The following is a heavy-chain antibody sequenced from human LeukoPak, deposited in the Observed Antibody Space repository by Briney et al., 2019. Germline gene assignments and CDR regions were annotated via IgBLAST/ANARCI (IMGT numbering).Heavy chain of an antibody. V-gene: IGHV3-48*03. CDR3: AREALTDTTFGPYDY. CDR2: ISSSGSTK. J-gene: IGHJ4*02. D-gene: IGHD4-17*01. CDR1: GFTFSSYE. Sequence: PGGSLRLSCAASGFTFSSYEMNWVRQAQGKGLEWVSYISSSGSTKYYADSVMGRFTLSRDNAKKSLYLQMNSLRVEDTAVYYCAREALTDTTFGPYDYWGRGTLVTVSS.